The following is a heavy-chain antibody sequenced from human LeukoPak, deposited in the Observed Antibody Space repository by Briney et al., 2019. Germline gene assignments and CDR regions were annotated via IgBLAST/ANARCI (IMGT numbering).Heavy chain of an antibody. V-gene: IGHV3-9*01. D-gene: IGHD4-23*01. Sequence: GGSLRLSCAASGFTFDDYAMHWVRQAPGKGLEWVSGISWNSGSIGYADSVKGRFTISRDNAKNSLYLQMNSLRAEDTALYYCAKAHTTGVVTPRFDYWGQGTLVTVSS. CDR2: ISWNSGSI. J-gene: IGHJ4*02. CDR3: AKAHTTGVVTPRFDY. CDR1: GFTFDDYA.